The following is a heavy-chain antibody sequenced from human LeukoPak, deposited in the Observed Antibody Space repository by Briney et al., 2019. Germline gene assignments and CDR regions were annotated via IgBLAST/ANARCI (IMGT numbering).Heavy chain of an antibody. CDR3: AIAYYDSSGPDYFDY. D-gene: IGHD3-22*01. CDR1: GGSISGYY. Sequence: SETLSLTCAVYGGSISGYYWSWIRQPPGNGLEWIGEINHSGSTNYNPSLKSRVTISVDTSKNQFSLKLSSVTAADTAVYYCAIAYYDSSGPDYFDYCGQGTLVTVSS. CDR2: INHSGST. J-gene: IGHJ4*02. V-gene: IGHV4-34*01.